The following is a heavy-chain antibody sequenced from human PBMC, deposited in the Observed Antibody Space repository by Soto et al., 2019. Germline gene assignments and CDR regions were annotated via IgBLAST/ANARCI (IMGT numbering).Heavy chain of an antibody. CDR3: ARYHQYCSSTSCYRLYYFDY. J-gene: IGHJ4*02. CDR2: IWYDGSNK. Sequence: QVQLVESGGGVVQPGRSLRLSCAASGFTFSSYGMHWVRQAPGKGLEWVAVIWYDGSNKYYADSVKGRFTISRDNSKNTLYLQMNSLRAADTAVYYCARYHQYCSSTSCYRLYYFDYWGQGTLVTVSS. V-gene: IGHV3-33*01. D-gene: IGHD2-2*01. CDR1: GFTFSSYG.